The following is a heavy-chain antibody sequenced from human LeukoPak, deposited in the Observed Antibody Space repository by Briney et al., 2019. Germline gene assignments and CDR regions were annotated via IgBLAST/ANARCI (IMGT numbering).Heavy chain of an antibody. CDR3: AKVPVRAMDPPGIDY. CDR2: ISGSGGST. CDR1: GYTFSSYA. Sequence: GGALRHSCAASGYTFSSYAMSWGRQAPGKGLGWGSAISGSGGSTYYADSVKGRFTISRDNSKKTLYLQMNSLRAEDTAVYYCAKVPVRAMDPPGIDYWGQGTLVTVSS. J-gene: IGHJ4*02. D-gene: IGHD5-18*01. V-gene: IGHV3-23*01.